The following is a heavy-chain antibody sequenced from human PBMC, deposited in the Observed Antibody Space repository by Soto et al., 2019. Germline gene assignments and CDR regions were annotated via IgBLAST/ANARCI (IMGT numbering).Heavy chain of an antibody. D-gene: IGHD2-2*01. J-gene: IGHJ4*02. CDR2: NNANNGDT. V-gene: IGHV1-18*01. CDR1: GYTFTSYG. CDR3: ARDFRHSCSGTSCIYFDS. Sequence: QVQLVQSGAEVKEPGASVRVSCKTSGYTFTSYGFSWVRQAPGQGLEWMAWNNANNGDTNSAEKFQGRATLTTDPSTSTAYRELRRLRSGDTAMYDCARDFRHSCSGTSCIYFDSWGQGTLVTVPS.